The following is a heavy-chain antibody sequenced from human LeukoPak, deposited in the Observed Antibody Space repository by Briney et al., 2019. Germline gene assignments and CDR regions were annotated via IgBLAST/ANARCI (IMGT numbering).Heavy chain of an antibody. Sequence: PGGSLRLSCVGSGVIVRSNYMTWVRQAPGKGLEWVSILYHGGSTHYADSVKGRFSISRDTSKNTLYLQMNSLRVEDTAVYYCASPAGRSQSFDYWGQGTLVTVSS. CDR1: GVIVRSNY. CDR2: LYHGGST. J-gene: IGHJ4*02. V-gene: IGHV3-66*01. D-gene: IGHD3-10*01. CDR3: ASPAGRSQSFDY.